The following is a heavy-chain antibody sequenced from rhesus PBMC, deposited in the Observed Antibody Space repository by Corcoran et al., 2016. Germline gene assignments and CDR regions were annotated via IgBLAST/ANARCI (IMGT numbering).Heavy chain of an antibody. J-gene: IGHJ4*01. CDR2: VYPGDSYT. CDR3: ANLHTAVTMAPPY. V-gene: IGHV5S1*01. D-gene: IGHD2-33*01. CDR1: GYSFTNSW. Sequence: EVQLVQSGAEVKRPGESLRISCQTSGYSFTNSWISWVRQMPGKGLEWMGTVYPGDSYTRYHPSFRGHVTNAADASVSVTYLQWSSLKASDTATYYCANLHTAVTMAPPYWGQGVLVTVSS.